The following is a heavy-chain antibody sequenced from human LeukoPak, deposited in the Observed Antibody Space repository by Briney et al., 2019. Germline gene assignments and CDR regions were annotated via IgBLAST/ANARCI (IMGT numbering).Heavy chain of an antibody. Sequence: SETLSLTCAVYGGSFSGYYWSWIRQPPGKGLEWIGEINQSGSTNYNPSLKSRVTISVDTSKNQFSLKLSSVTAADTAMYYCARVRFLEWLLSKNYYYYYMDVWGKGTTVTVSS. CDR2: INQSGST. J-gene: IGHJ6*03. V-gene: IGHV4-34*01. CDR1: GGSFSGYY. CDR3: ARVRFLEWLLSKNYYYYYMDV. D-gene: IGHD3-3*01.